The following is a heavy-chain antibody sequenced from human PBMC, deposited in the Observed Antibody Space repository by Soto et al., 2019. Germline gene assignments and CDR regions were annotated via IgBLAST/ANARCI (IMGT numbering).Heavy chain of an antibody. CDR1: GYTLPSYG. J-gene: IGHJ3*02. D-gene: IGHD4-17*01. Sequence: ASVKVSCKASGYTLPSYGISWVRQAPGQGLEWMGWISAYNGNTNYAQKLQGRVTMTTDTSTSTAYMELRSLRSDDTAVYYCARVFSDYGDQDAFDIWGQGTMVTVSS. CDR3: ARVFSDYGDQDAFDI. V-gene: IGHV1-18*01. CDR2: ISAYNGNT.